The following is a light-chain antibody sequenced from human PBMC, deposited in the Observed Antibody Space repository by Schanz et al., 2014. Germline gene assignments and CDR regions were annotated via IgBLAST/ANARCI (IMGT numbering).Light chain of an antibody. V-gene: IGLV2-14*02. CDR3: SSYTSSNTLV. Sequence: QSALTQPASVSGSPGQSITISCTGTSSDVGSYNLVSWYQQHPGKAPKLMIYDVSNRPSGVSNRFSGSKSGNTASLIISGLQAEDEADYYCSSYTSSNTLVFGGGTKLTVL. J-gene: IGLJ3*02. CDR2: DVS. CDR1: SSDVGSYNL.